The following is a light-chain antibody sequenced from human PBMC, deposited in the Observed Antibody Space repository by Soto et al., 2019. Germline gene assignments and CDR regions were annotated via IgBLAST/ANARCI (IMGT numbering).Light chain of an antibody. V-gene: IGKV3-15*01. CDR1: QSISSN. CDR3: LQSSSLPYT. J-gene: IGKJ2*01. Sequence: EIVMTQSPATLSVSPGERVTLSCRASQSISSNLAWYQQKPGQAPTLLIYGTSTMATGIPARFSGSGSGTEFTLTISSLQSEDAATFYCLQSSSLPYTFGQGTKLEIK. CDR2: GTS.